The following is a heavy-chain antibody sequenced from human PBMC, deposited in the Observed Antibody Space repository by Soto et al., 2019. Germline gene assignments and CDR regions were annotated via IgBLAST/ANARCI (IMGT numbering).Heavy chain of an antibody. CDR3: ARVRFCTSTTCYNYFDY. D-gene: IGHD2-2*01. CDR2: IWYDGGKK. Sequence: GGSLRLSCAASGFTFSSYGMHWVRQAPGKGPEWVAVIWYDGGKKYYADSVKGRFTISRDNSKNTLCLQMNSLRADDTAVYYCARVRFCTSTTCYNYFDYWGQGTPVTVSS. V-gene: IGHV3-33*01. J-gene: IGHJ4*02. CDR1: GFTFSSYG.